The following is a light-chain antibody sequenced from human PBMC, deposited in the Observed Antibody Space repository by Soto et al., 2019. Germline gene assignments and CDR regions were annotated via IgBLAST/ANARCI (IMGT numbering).Light chain of an antibody. CDR1: QSISSW. Sequence: DIQMTQSPSTLSASVGDRVTITCRASQSISSWLAWYQQKPGKAPKLLIYKASSLESGVPSRFSGSGSGTEFTLTISSLQPDDFATYYCQQYNSYLFGGGTNVDIK. V-gene: IGKV1-5*03. CDR3: QQYNSYL. CDR2: KAS. J-gene: IGKJ4*01.